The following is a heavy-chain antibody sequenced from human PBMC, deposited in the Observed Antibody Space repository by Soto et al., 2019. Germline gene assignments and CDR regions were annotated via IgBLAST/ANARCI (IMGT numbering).Heavy chain of an antibody. CDR3: GSGSGHNWFDP. CDR1: GYTFTNYA. Sequence: QVQLVQSGAEVKKPGASVKVSCKASGYTFTNYAMHWVRQAPGQRLEWMGWINAGNGNTKYSQKFQGRVTITRDTSASSANMELSSRGSEDTAVYYCGSGSGHNWFDPWGQGTLVTVSS. CDR2: INAGNGNT. J-gene: IGHJ5*02. D-gene: IGHD3-10*01. V-gene: IGHV1-3*01.